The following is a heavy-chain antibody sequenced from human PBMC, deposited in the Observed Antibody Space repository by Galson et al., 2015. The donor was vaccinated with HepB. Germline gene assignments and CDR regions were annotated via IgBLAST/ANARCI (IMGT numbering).Heavy chain of an antibody. D-gene: IGHD5-18*01. CDR1: GGSISSYY. J-gene: IGHJ4*02. V-gene: IGHV4-59*01. Sequence: VQLQESGPGLVKPSETLSLTCTVSGGSISSYYWSWIRQPPGKGLEWIGYIYYSGSTNYNPSLKSRVTISVDTSKNQFSLKLSSVTAADTAVYYCASSRGYSYGNFDYWGRGTLVTVSS. CDR3: ASSRGYSYGNFDY. CDR2: IYYSGST.